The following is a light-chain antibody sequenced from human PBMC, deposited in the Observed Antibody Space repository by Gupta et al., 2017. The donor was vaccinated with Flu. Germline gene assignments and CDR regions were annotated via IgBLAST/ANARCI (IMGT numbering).Light chain of an antibody. CDR2: WAS. CDR1: KSILYISNNKNY. V-gene: IGKV4-1*01. J-gene: IGKJ3*01. CDR3: QQYNSTPTT. Sequence: DIVMTQSQDSLAVSLGVGDTVHCKSSKSILYISNNKNYLAWYQQKPGQPLKLLIYWASTRESGVPYRFSGSGSGTDFTLTISSLQAEDVAIYYCQQYNSTPTTFGQGAKVEIK.